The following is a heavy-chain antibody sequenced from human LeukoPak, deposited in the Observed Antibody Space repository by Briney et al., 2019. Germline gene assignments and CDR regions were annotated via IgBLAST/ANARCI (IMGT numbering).Heavy chain of an antibody. CDR3: TRGDGSPNWYFDL. CDR2: MYSGGST. V-gene: IGHV3-53*04. CDR1: GISVRDDY. D-gene: IGHD5-24*01. Sequence: GGSLRLSCAASGISVRDDYMSWVRQAPGKGLEWVSLMYSGGSTYYADSVKGRFMMSRLSSKNTLFLQINSLRTDDTAVYYCTRGDGSPNWYFDLWGRGTLVTVSS. J-gene: IGHJ2*01.